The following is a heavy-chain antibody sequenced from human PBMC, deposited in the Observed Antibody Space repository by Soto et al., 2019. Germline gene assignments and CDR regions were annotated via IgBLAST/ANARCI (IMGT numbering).Heavy chain of an antibody. Sequence: QVQLVQSGAEVKKPGSSVKVSCKASGGTFSSYAISWVRQAPGQGLEWMGGIIPIFGTANYAQKFQGRVSVSADESMGTAYMALGSLRSEDTAVYYCAGGHVIMDFWSGYMYYFDYWGQGTLVTVSS. J-gene: IGHJ4*02. CDR3: AGGHVIMDFWSGYMYYFDY. V-gene: IGHV1-69*12. CDR2: IIPIFGTA. CDR1: GGTFSSYA. D-gene: IGHD3-3*01.